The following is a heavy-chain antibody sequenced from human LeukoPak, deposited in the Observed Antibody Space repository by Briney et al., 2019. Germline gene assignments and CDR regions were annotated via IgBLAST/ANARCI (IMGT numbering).Heavy chain of an antibody. Sequence: SETLSLTCTVSGGSISSYYWSWIRQPPGKGLEWIGYIYYSGSTNYNPSLKSRVTISVDTSKNQFSLKLSSVTAADTAVYYCARVYGITKVRGQKHPVRNRGAFDIWGQGTMVTVSS. CDR3: ARVYGITKVRGQKHPVRNRGAFDI. CDR2: IYYSGST. CDR1: GGSISSYY. D-gene: IGHD3-10*01. J-gene: IGHJ3*02. V-gene: IGHV4-59*01.